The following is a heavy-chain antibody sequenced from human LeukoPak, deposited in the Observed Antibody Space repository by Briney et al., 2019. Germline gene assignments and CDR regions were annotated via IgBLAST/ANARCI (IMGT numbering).Heavy chain of an antibody. D-gene: IGHD5-12*01. CDR2: IIGSSGST. CDR3: AKGAYDYIEIAYFDY. V-gene: IGHV3-23*01. Sequence: GGSLRLSCVASGFSFNNYAMNWVRQAPGKGLEWVSLIIGSSGSTFYADSVKGRFTISRDKSKNTLYLQMNSLRAEDTAVYYCAKGAYDYIEIAYFDYWGQGGLVTVSS. J-gene: IGHJ4*02. CDR1: GFSFNNYA.